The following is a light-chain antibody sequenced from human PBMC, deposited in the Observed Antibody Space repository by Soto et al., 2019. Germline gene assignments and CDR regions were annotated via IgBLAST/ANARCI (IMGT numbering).Light chain of an antibody. CDR1: QSVSSY. J-gene: IGKJ1*01. Sequence: DIQMTQSPSSLSASVGDRVTITCRASQSVSSYLNWYQQKPGTAPRLLISATSSLQSGVPSRFSGSGFGTEFTLTISSLQPEDFATYYCQQSYGVPWTFGQGTKVDIK. CDR3: QQSYGVPWT. V-gene: IGKV1-39*01. CDR2: ATS.